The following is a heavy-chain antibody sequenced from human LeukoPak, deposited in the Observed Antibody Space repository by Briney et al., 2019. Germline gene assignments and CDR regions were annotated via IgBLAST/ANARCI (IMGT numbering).Heavy chain of an antibody. Sequence: GASVKVSCKASGYTFTSYYMHWVRQAPGQGLEWMGIINSSGGSTSYAQKFQGRVTMTRDMSTSTVYMELSSLRSEDTAVYYCARSEYYDYVWGTPEGYFDYWGQGTLVTVSS. CDR2: INSSGGST. CDR1: GYTFTSYY. J-gene: IGHJ4*02. V-gene: IGHV1-46*01. D-gene: IGHD3-16*01. CDR3: ARSEYYDYVWGTPEGYFDY.